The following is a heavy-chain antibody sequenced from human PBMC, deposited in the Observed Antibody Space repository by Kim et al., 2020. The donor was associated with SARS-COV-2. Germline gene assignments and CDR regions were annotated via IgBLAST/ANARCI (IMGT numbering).Heavy chain of an antibody. CDR3: AKIPVRHYYGSGSYRGAFDI. Sequence: RFTISRDNSQNTLYLQMNSLRAEDTAVYYCAKIPVRHYYGSGSYRGAFDIWGQGTMVTVSS. V-gene: IGHV3-23*01. D-gene: IGHD3-10*01. J-gene: IGHJ3*02.